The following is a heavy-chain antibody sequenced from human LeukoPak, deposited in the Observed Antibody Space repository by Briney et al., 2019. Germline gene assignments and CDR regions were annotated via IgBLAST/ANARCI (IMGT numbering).Heavy chain of an antibody. V-gene: IGHV4-61*08. J-gene: IGHJ5*02. CDR1: GGSISSGGYY. D-gene: IGHD1-1*01. CDR2: IYYSGST. CDR3: ARDNERRIDP. Sequence: PSETLSLTCTVSGGSISSGGYYWSWIRQHPGKGLEWIGYIYYSGSTNYNPSLKSRVTISVDTSKNQFSLKLSSVTAADTAVYYCARDNERRIDPWGQGTLVTVSS.